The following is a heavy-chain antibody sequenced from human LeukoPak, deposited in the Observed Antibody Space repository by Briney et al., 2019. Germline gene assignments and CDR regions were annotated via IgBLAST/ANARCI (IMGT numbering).Heavy chain of an antibody. CDR1: GDSISSGDYY. CDR2: IYTSGST. D-gene: IGHD2-15*01. Sequence: PSETLSLTCTVSGDSISSGDYYWSWIRQPAGKGLEWIGRIYTSGSTNYNPSLKSRVTISIDTSKNQFSLKLSSVTAADTAVYYCAMSDIVVSGGGYYYYMDVWGKGTTVTISS. J-gene: IGHJ6*03. CDR3: AMSDIVVSGGGYYYYMDV. V-gene: IGHV4-61*02.